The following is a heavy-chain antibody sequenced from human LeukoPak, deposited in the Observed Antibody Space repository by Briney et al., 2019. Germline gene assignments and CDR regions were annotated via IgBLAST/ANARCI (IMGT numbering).Heavy chain of an antibody. D-gene: IGHD3-22*01. Sequence: SETLSLTCAVSGGSISSSNWWSWVRQPPGKGLEWSGEIYHSGSTNYNTSLKRRATLVVDTSKNQSSMKLSSVTAADTAVDYCARFTYYYGSGSFYYYDSSGYSEDAFDIWGQGTMVTVSS. CDR3: ARFTYYYGSGSFYYYDSSGYSEDAFDI. J-gene: IGHJ3*02. V-gene: IGHV4-4*02. CDR2: IYHSGST. CDR1: GGSISSSNW.